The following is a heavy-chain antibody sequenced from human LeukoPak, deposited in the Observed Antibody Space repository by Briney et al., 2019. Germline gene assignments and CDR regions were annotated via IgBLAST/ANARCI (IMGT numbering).Heavy chain of an antibody. V-gene: IGHV4-39*07. CDR3: ARETGGDAFDI. CDR2: LYYSGST. J-gene: IGHJ3*02. D-gene: IGHD7-27*01. Sequence: SETLSLTCTVSGGSISSSRYYWAWIRQSPGKGLEWIGSLYYSGSTYYNPSLKSRVTISVDTSKNQFSLKLSSVTAADTAVYYCARETGGDAFDIWGQGTMVTVSS. CDR1: GGSISSSRYY.